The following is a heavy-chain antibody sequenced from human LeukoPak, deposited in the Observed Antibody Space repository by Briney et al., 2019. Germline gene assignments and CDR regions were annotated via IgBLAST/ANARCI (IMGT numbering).Heavy chain of an antibody. D-gene: IGHD3-22*01. CDR1: GYSFTNYG. J-gene: IGHJ3*01. CDR2: ISAYDGDT. CDR3: ARDYYYDSSGYPDDTFDD. V-gene: IGHV1-18*01. Sequence: GASVKVSCTASGYSFTNYGISWVRQAPGQGLEWMAWISAYDGDTNYAQKLQGRVTLTTDTSTSTAYMELRSLRSDDTAVYYCARDYYYDSSGYPDDTFDDWGQGTMLTVSS.